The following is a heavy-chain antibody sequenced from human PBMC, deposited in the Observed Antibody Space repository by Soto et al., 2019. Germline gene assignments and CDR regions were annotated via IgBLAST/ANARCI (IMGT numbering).Heavy chain of an antibody. D-gene: IGHD5-12*01. CDR2: ISYDGSNK. Sequence: QVQLVESGGGVVQPGRSLRLSCAASGFTFSSYAMHWVRQAPGKGLEWVAVISYDGSNKYYADSVKDRFTISRDNSKNTLYLQMNSLRAEDTAVYYCARESVVATRTPTYDYWGQGTLVTVSS. CDR1: GFTFSSYA. J-gene: IGHJ4*02. CDR3: ARESVVATRTPTYDY. V-gene: IGHV3-30-3*01.